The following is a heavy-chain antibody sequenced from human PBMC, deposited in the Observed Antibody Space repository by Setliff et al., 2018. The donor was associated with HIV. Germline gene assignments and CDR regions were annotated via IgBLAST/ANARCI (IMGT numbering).Heavy chain of an antibody. CDR2: IRYDGSNK. CDR1: GFTFNTYG. D-gene: IGHD1-26*01. V-gene: IGHV3-30*02. CDR3: ARDSSGTSTQDDDALDL. Sequence: PGGSLRLSCAASGFTFNTYGMHWVRQAPGKGLEWVAFIRYDGSNKYYADSVKGRFTISRDNSKNTLYLQMNSLRAEDTAVYYCARDSSGTSTQDDDALDLWGQGTMVTVS. J-gene: IGHJ3*01.